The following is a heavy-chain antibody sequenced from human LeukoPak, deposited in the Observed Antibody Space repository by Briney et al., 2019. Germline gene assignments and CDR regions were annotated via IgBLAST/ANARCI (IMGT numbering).Heavy chain of an antibody. CDR1: GFTFSSYW. V-gene: IGHV3-23*01. CDR2: ISGSGGRT. Sequence: PGGSLRLSCAASGFTFSSYWMSWVRQAPGKGLEWVSAISGSGGRTDYADSVKGRFTISRDNSKNSLYLQMISLRAEDTALYYCAKPATYYDILTGYDYWGQGTLVTVSS. CDR3: AKPATYYDILTGYDY. J-gene: IGHJ4*02. D-gene: IGHD3-9*01.